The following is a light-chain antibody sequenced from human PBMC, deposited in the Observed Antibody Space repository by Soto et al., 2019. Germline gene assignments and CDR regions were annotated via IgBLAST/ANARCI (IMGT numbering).Light chain of an antibody. Sequence: QSVLTQPSSVSGSPGQSITISCTGTSSDVGSYNYVSWYQQHPGKAPKLMLYDVCYRPSGVSNRFSGSKSGNTASLTISGLQPDDEADYYCASYTTSSTLRYVFGTGTKVTVL. CDR2: DVC. J-gene: IGLJ1*01. V-gene: IGLV2-14*01. CDR3: ASYTTSSTLRYV. CDR1: SSDVGSYNY.